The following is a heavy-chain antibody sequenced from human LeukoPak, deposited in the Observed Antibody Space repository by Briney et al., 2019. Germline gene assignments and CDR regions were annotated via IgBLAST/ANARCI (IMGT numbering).Heavy chain of an antibody. V-gene: IGHV1-2*02. J-gene: IGHJ4*02. CDR2: INSNNGDT. CDR1: GFTFTEYY. D-gene: IGHD4-11*01. CDR3: ARDLYTFDY. Sequence: ASVTVSCKAAGFTFTEYYVHWVRQAPGHGLEWMGWINSNNGDTNYAQKFQGRVTMTRDTSISTAYMALRRLRSDDTAVYYCARDLYTFDYWRQGALVTVSS.